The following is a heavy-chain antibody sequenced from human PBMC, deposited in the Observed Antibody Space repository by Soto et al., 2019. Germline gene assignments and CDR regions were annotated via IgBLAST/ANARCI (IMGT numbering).Heavy chain of an antibody. Sequence: ASVKVSCKASGYTFTSYYMHWVRQAPGQGLEWMGIINPSGGSTSYAQKFQGRVTMTRDTSTSTVYMELSSLRSEDTAVYYCAREGAAAGPVDAFDIWGQGTMVTVSS. CDR1: GYTFTSYY. CDR3: AREGAAAGPVDAFDI. D-gene: IGHD6-13*01. CDR2: INPSGGST. J-gene: IGHJ3*02. V-gene: IGHV1-46*01.